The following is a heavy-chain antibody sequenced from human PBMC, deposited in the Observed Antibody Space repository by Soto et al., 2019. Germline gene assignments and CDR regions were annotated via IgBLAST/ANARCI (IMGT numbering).Heavy chain of an antibody. CDR1: GYTFTSYA. D-gene: IGHD2-2*01. CDR2: INAGNGNT. J-gene: IGHJ5*02. Sequence: GASVKVSCKASGYTFTSYAMHWVRQAPGQRLEWMGWINAGNGNTKYSQKFQGRVTITRDTSASTAYMELSSLRSEDTAVYCCARAYQLLLRSQSTNWFDPWGQGTLVTVSS. V-gene: IGHV1-3*01. CDR3: ARAYQLLLRSQSTNWFDP.